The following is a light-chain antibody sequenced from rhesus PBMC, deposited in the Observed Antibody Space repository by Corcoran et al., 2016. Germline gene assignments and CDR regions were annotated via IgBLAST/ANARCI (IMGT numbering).Light chain of an antibody. CDR1: QSLLDSEDGNTY. CDR2: EVS. V-gene: IGKV2-104*02. CDR3: IQGIEFPLT. Sequence: DIVMTQTPLSLPVTPGVPASISCRSSQSLLDSEDGNTYLNWYLQKPGEPQQLLIYEVSNRASGVPDRFSVNGSNTDFTLKVNRVEAGVVGVYYCIQGIEFPLTFDGGTKVDLK. J-gene: IGKJ4*01.